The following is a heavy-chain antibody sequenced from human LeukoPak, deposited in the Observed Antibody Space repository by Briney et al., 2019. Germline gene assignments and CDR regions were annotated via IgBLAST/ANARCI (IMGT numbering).Heavy chain of an antibody. CDR3: ARNIRSYDFWSGPINWFDP. J-gene: IGHJ5*02. CDR2: INPNSGGT. V-gene: IGHV1-2*02. Sequence: GASVKVSCKASGYTFTGYYIHWVRQAPGQGLEWMGWINPNSGGTTYAQTFQGRVSMTRDTSISTAYMDLSRLTSDDTAVYYCARNIRSYDFWSGPINWFDPWGQGTLVTVSS. D-gene: IGHD3-3*01. CDR1: GYTFTGYY.